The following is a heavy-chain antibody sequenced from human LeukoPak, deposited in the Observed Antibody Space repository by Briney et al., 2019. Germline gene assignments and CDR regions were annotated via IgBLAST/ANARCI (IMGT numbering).Heavy chain of an antibody. Sequence: PSETLSLTCTVSGGSISSYYWSWIRQPPGKGLEWIGYIYYSGSTNYNPSLKSRVTISVDTSKNQFSLKLGSVTAADTAVYYCARGVDGYNTNYFDYWGQGTLVTVSS. J-gene: IGHJ4*02. CDR2: IYYSGST. CDR1: GGSISSYY. V-gene: IGHV4-59*01. D-gene: IGHD5-24*01. CDR3: ARGVDGYNTNYFDY.